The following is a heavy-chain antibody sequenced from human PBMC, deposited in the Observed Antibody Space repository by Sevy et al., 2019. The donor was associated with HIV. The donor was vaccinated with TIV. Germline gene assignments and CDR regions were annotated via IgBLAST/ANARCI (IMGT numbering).Heavy chain of an antibody. J-gene: IGHJ4*02. D-gene: IGHD4-17*01. CDR2: INHSGST. Sequence: SETLSLTCAVYGGSFSGYYWSWIRQPPGKGLEWIGEINHSGSTNYNPSLKSRVTISVDTSKNQFSLKLSSVTAADTAVYYCARGYDYGDYDYFDYWGQGTLVTVSS. CDR1: GGSFSGYY. V-gene: IGHV4-34*01. CDR3: ARGYDYGDYDYFDY.